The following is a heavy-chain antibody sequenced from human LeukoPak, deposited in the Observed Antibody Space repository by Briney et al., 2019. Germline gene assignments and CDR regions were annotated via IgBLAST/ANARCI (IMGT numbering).Heavy chain of an antibody. Sequence: GASVKVSCEASGYTFTGYYMHWVRQAPGQGLEWMGWINPNSGGTNYAQKFQGRVTMTRDTSISTAYMELSRLRSDDTAVYYCARVPHYYDSSGPPRYWGQGTLVTVSS. D-gene: IGHD3-22*01. J-gene: IGHJ4*02. CDR3: ARVPHYYDSSGPPRY. V-gene: IGHV1-2*02. CDR2: INPNSGGT. CDR1: GYTFTGYY.